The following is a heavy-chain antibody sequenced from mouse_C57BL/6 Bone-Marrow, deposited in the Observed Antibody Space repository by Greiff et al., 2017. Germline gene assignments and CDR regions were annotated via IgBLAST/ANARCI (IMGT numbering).Heavy chain of an antibody. V-gene: IGHV1-63*01. D-gene: IGHD3-2*01. CDR1: GYTFTNYW. CDR2: IYPGGGYT. CDR3: ARASQTAPFAY. J-gene: IGHJ3*01. Sequence: VKLVESGAELVRPGTSVKMSCKASGYTFTNYWIGWAKQRPGHGLEWIGDIYPGGGYTNYNEKFKGKATLTADKSSSTAYMQFSSLTSEDSAIYYCARASQTAPFAYWGQGTLVTVSA.